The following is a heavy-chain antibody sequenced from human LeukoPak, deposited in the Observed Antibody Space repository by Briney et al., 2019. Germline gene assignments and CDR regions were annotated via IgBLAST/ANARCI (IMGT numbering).Heavy chain of an antibody. V-gene: IGHV1-18*01. CDR2: ISAYNGNT. D-gene: IGHD3-10*01. Sequence: ASVKVSCKASGYTFTSYGISWVRQAPGQGLEWMGWISAYNGNTNYAQKLQGRVTMTTDTSTSTAYMELGSLRSDDTAVYYCARDVLWFGELSDGMDVWGQGTTVTVSS. CDR3: ARDVLWFGELSDGMDV. CDR1: GYTFTSYG. J-gene: IGHJ6*02.